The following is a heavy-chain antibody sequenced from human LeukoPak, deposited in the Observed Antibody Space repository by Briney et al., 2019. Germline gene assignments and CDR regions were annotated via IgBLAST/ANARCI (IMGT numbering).Heavy chain of an antibody. Sequence: SETLCLTCAVYGGSFSVYYWSWIRQPPGKGLEWIGEINHSGSTNYNPSLKSRVTISVDTSKNQFSLKLSSVTAADTAVYYCATRFEPDIVVVPAARDRAFEYWGQGTLVTDSS. CDR2: INHSGST. J-gene: IGHJ4*02. D-gene: IGHD2-2*01. CDR3: ATRFEPDIVVVPAARDRAFEY. CDR1: GGSFSVYY. V-gene: IGHV4-34*01.